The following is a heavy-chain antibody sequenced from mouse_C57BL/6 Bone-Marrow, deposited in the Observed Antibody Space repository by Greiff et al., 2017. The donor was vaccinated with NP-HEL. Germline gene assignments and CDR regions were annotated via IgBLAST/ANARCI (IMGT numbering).Heavy chain of an antibody. J-gene: IGHJ2*01. CDR1: GFTFSDYG. Sequence: EVQLVESGGGLVKPGGSLKLSCAASGFTFSDYGMHWVRQAPEKGLEWVAYISSGSSTIYYADTLKGRFTISTDNATNTLFLQMTSLRSEDTAMYYCASALITTVVVDYWGQGTTLTVSS. CDR2: ISSGSSTI. D-gene: IGHD1-1*01. V-gene: IGHV5-17*01. CDR3: ASALITTVVVDY.